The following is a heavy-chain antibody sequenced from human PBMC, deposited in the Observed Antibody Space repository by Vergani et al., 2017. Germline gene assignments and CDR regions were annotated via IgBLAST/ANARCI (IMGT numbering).Heavy chain of an antibody. D-gene: IGHD6-19*01. J-gene: IGHJ4*02. CDR3: ARDGFSSGWFPDY. V-gene: IGHV3-21*01. CDR2: ISSSSSYI. CDR1: GFTFSSYS. Sequence: DVQLVESGGDLVQPGGSLRLSCAASGFTFSSYSMNWVRQAPGKGLEWVSSISSSSSYIYYADSVKGRFTISRDNAKNSLYLQMNSLRAEDTAVYYCARDGFSSGWFPDYWGQGTLVTVSS.